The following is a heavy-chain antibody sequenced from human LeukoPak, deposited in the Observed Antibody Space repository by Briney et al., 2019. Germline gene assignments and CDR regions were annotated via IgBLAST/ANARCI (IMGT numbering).Heavy chain of an antibody. CDR3: AREIMVSREWYFDL. J-gene: IGHJ2*01. CDR1: GFTFSSYA. V-gene: IGHV3-30-3*01. CDR2: ISYDGSNK. Sequence: GRSLRLSCAASGFTFSSYAMHWVRQAPGKGLEWVAVISYDGSNKYYADSVKGRFTISRDNSKNTLYLQMNSLRVEDAAVYFCAREIMVSREWYFDLWGRGTLVTVAS. D-gene: IGHD2-21*01.